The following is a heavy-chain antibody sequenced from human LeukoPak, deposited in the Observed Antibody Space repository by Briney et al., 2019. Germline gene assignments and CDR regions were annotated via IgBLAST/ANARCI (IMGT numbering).Heavy chain of an antibody. V-gene: IGHV1-2*02. J-gene: IGHJ4*02. CDR2: INPNSGGT. CDR3: ARSSGDSSLDY. D-gene: IGHD2-15*01. Sequence: GASVKVSCKASGYTFTGYYMHWVRQAPGQGLEWMGWINPNSGGTNYAQRFQGRVTMTRDMSISTAYMELSSLRSDDTAIFYCARSSGDSSLDYWGQGTLVTVSS. CDR1: GYTFTGYY.